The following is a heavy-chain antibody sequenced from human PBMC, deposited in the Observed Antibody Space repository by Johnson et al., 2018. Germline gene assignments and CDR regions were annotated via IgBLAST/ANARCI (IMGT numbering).Heavy chain of an antibody. V-gene: IGHV4-34*01. CDR3: ARGRGYYYYYGMDV. J-gene: IGHJ6*02. CDR2: INHSGRT. Sequence: QVQLQQWGAGLLKPSETLSLTCAVYGGSFSGYYWSWIRQPPGKGLEWIGEINHSGRTNYNPSLKSRVTISVDTSKNQFPLKLSSVTAADTAVYYCARGRGYYYYYGMDVWGQGTTVTVSS. CDR1: GGSFSGYY. D-gene: IGHD3-10*01.